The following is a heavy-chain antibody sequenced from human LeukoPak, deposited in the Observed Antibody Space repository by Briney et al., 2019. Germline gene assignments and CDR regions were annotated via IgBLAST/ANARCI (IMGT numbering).Heavy chain of an antibody. CDR1: GGSISSGSYY. V-gene: IGHV4-39*01. J-gene: IGHJ5*02. CDR2: IYYSGST. Sequence: SETLSLTCTVSGGSISSGSYYWGWIRQPPGKGLEWIGSIYYSGSTYYNPSLKSRVTISVDTSKNQFSLKLSSVTAADTAVYYCAIPIAVAGQGWFDPWGQGTLVTVSS. CDR3: AIPIAVAGQGWFDP. D-gene: IGHD6-19*01.